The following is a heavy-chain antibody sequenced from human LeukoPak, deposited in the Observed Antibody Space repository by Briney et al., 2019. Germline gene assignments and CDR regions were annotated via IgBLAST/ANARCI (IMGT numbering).Heavy chain of an antibody. Sequence: ASVKVSCKTSGYTFTTYAMHWVRQAPGQGLEYMGWINAANGHTKYSQKFRGRVTFTTDTSASTAYMDLSSLTSEDTAVYYCARPYIANRGWLDPWGQGTLVTVSS. V-gene: IGHV1-3*01. D-gene: IGHD2-15*01. J-gene: IGHJ5*02. CDR2: INAANGHT. CDR3: ARPYIANRGWLDP. CDR1: GYTFTTYA.